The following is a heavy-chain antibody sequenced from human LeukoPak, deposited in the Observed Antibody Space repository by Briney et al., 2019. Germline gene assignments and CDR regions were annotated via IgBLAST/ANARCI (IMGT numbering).Heavy chain of an antibody. D-gene: IGHD5-18*01. CDR1: GFTFSSYV. V-gene: IGHV3-23*01. CDR2: ISGSGGST. CDR3: AKLCPNTAMARTFVDY. J-gene: IGHJ4*02. Sequence: GGSLRLSCAASGFTFSSYVMSWVRQAPGKGLEWVSAISGSGGSTYYADSVKGRFTISRDNSKSTLYLQMNSLRAEDTAVYYCAKLCPNTAMARTFVDYWGQGTLVTVSS.